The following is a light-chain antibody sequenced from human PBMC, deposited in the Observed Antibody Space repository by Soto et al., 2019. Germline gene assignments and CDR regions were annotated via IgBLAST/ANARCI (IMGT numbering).Light chain of an antibody. Sequence: AIRMTQSPSSLSASTGDRVTITCRASQGISSYLAWYQQKPGKAPKLLIYAASTLQSGVPSRFSGSGSGTDFTLTISCLQSEDFATYYCQQYYSYQLTFGGGTKVDI. CDR1: QGISSY. V-gene: IGKV1-8*01. CDR3: QQYYSYQLT. CDR2: AAS. J-gene: IGKJ4*01.